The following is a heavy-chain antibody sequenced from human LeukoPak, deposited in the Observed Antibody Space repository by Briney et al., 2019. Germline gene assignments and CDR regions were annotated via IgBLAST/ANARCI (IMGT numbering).Heavy chain of an antibody. J-gene: IGHJ4*02. CDR1: GFTFRSYW. D-gene: IGHD3-10*01. CDR2: IRPDGSEK. Sequence: PGGSLRLSCAASGFTFRSYWMSWVRQAPGKGVEWVANIRPDGSEKYYEDSMKGRFTISRDNAKNSLYLQMNNLRAEDTAVYYCARAQGNFGSGSYYNPGDYWGQGTLVTVSS. CDR3: ARAQGNFGSGSYYNPGDY. V-gene: IGHV3-7*01.